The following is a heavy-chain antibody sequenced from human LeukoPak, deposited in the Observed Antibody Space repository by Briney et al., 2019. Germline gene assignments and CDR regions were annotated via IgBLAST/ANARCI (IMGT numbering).Heavy chain of an antibody. CDR2: ISGSGGST. D-gene: IGHD3-22*01. V-gene: IGHV3-23*01. J-gene: IGHJ4*02. CDR1: GFTFSSYA. CDR3: AKADTMIVVVTMVDY. Sequence: PGGSLRLSCAASGFTFSSYAMSWVRQAPGKGLEWVSAISGSGGSTYYADSVKGRFTISRDNSKNTLYLQMNSLRAEDTAVYYCAKADTMIVVVTMVDYWGQGTLVTVSS.